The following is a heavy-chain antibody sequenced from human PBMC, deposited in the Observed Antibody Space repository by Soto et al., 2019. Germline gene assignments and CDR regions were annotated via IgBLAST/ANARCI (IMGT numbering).Heavy chain of an antibody. CDR3: ARLRVGANHYYYYYGMDV. CDR1: GGSISSYY. CDR2: IYYSGST. Sequence: ETLSLTCTVSGGSISSYYWSWIRQPPGKGLEWIGYIYYSGSTNYNPSLKSRVTISVDTSKNQFSLKLSSVTAADTAVYYCARLRVGANHYYYYYGMDVWGQGTTVTVSS. V-gene: IGHV4-59*08. J-gene: IGHJ6*02. D-gene: IGHD1-26*01.